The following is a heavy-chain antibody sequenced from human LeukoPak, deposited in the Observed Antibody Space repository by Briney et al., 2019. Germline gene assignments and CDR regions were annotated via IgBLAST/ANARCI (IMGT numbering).Heavy chain of an antibody. CDR2: ISAYNGNT. V-gene: IGHV1-18*01. Sequence: ASVKVSCKASGYTFTSYDINWVRQATGQGLEWMGWISAYNGNTNYAQKLQGRVTMTTDTSTSTAYMELRSLRSDDTAVYYCARDPCGGDCYGTYFDYWGQGTLVTVSS. CDR1: GYTFTSYD. D-gene: IGHD2-21*02. J-gene: IGHJ4*02. CDR3: ARDPCGGDCYGTYFDY.